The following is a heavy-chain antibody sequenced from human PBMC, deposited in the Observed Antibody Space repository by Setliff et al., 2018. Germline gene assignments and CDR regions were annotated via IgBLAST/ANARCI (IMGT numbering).Heavy chain of an antibody. CDR2: IYYSGST. D-gene: IGHD5-18*01. Sequence: PSETLSLTCAVYGGSFSGFYWPWIRQSPGKGLEWIGYIYYSGSTNYNPSLKSRVTISVDTSKNQFSLKLSSVTAADTAVYYCARGLGGYSYATDYWGQGTLVTVSS. CDR1: GGSFSGFY. V-gene: IGHV4-59*01. J-gene: IGHJ4*02. CDR3: ARGLGGYSYATDY.